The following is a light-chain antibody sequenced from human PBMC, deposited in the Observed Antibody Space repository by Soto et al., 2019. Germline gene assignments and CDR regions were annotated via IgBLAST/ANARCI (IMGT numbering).Light chain of an antibody. J-gene: IGLJ2*01. CDR1: SSNIGAGYD. V-gene: IGLV1-40*01. CDR3: QSYDSSLSGYVV. CDR2: GNS. Sequence: QAVVTQPPSVSGAPGQRVTISCTGSSSNIGAGYDVHWYQQLPETAPKLLIYGNSNRPSGVPDRFSGSKSGTSASLAITGLQAEDEADYYCQSYDSSLSGYVVFGGGTKVTVL.